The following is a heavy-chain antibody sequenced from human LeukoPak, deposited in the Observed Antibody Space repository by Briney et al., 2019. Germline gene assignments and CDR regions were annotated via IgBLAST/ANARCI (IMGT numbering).Heavy chain of an antibody. CDR2: IHYSGST. V-gene: IGHV4-59*02. Sequence: SETLSLTCTVFGGSVSSNYWSWIRQPPGKGLEWIGNIHYSGSTNYNPSLKSRVTISLDTSKNQFSLKMSSVTAADTAVFYCARGLYYYDSGTRKTQNFDYWGQGTLVTVSS. CDR1: GGSVSSNY. J-gene: IGHJ4*02. CDR3: ARGLYYYDSGTRKTQNFDY. D-gene: IGHD3-22*01.